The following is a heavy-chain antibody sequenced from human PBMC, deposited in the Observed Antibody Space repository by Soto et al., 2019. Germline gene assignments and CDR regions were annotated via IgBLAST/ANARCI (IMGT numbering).Heavy chain of an antibody. V-gene: IGHV1-69*01. D-gene: IGHD6-13*01. CDR2: IIPIFGTA. J-gene: IGHJ4*02. CDR3: ARVSGNSSWYLDPTNKYYFDY. Sequence: QVQLVQSGAEVKKPGSSVKVSCKASGGTFSSYAISWVRQAPGQGLEWMGGIIPIFGTANYAQKFQGRVTITADESTSTAYMELSSLRSEDTAVYYCARVSGNSSWYLDPTNKYYFDYWGQGTLVTVSS. CDR1: GGTFSSYA.